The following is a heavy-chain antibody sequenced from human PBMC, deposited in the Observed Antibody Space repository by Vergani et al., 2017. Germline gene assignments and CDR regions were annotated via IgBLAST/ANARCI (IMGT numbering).Heavy chain of an antibody. CDR1: GFNFGEYG. CDR2: IRSKTDGATT. CDR3: AVEIYDYGGSRDFDY. J-gene: IGHJ4*02. V-gene: IGHV3-49*04. D-gene: IGHD4-23*01. Sequence: EVQLVESGGDLVQPGRSLRLSCQTSGFNFGEYGVSWVRQAPGKGLEWIGFIRSKTDGATTEYDASGRGRFTIARDDSKGIAYLQMSSLKKEDTAVYRCAVEIYDYGGSRDFDYWGQGTLVVVSS.